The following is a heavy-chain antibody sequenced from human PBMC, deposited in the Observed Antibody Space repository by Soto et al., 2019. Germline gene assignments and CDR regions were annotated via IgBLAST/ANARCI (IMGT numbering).Heavy chain of an antibody. D-gene: IGHD2-8*01. CDR2: INPNSGGT. CDR1: GYTFTAYY. J-gene: IGHJ3*02. Sequence: GASVKVSCKASGYTFTAYYIHWMRQAPGQVLEWMGWINPNSGGTNYAQKFQGWVTMTRDTSISTAYMELSRLRSDDTAVYYCARDQGYCTNGVCYTYAFDIWGQGTMVTVSS. CDR3: ARDQGYCTNGVCYTYAFDI. V-gene: IGHV1-2*04.